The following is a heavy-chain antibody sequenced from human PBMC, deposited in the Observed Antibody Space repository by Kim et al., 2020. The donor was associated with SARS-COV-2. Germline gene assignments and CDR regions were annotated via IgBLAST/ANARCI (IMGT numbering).Heavy chain of an antibody. Sequence: SETLSLTCTVSGGSISSYYWSWIRQPPGKGLEWIGYIYYSGSTNYNPSLKSRVTISVDTSKNQFSLKLSSVTAADTAVYYCARVISASSGLDFDYWGQGTLVTVSS. CDR2: IYYSGST. D-gene: IGHD3-22*01. CDR3: ARVISASSGLDFDY. CDR1: GGSISSYY. V-gene: IGHV4-59*01. J-gene: IGHJ4*02.